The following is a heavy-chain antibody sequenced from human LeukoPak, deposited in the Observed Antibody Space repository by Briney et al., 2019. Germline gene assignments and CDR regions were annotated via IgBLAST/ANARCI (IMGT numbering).Heavy chain of an antibody. Sequence: GGSLRLSCAASGFSFSTYSMNWVRQAPGKGLEWVSNIRGSSSAMNYADSVRGRFAISRDNAKNSLYLEMSSLRAGDTAVYYCARDRDWSFDYWGQGTLVTVSS. J-gene: IGHJ4*02. CDR3: ARDRDWSFDY. D-gene: IGHD3-9*01. CDR1: GFSFSTYS. CDR2: IRGSSSAM. V-gene: IGHV3-48*04.